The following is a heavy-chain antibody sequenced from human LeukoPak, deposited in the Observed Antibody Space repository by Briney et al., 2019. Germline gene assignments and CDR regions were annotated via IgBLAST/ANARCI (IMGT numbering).Heavy chain of an antibody. J-gene: IGHJ3*02. CDR1: GFTFCSYA. Sequence: GRSLRLSCAASGFTFCSYAMHWVRQAPGKGLEWVAVISYDGSNKYYADSVKGRFTISRDNSKNTLYLQMNSLRAEDTAVYYCARDPNGDSAFDIWGQGTMVTVSS. CDR3: ARDPNGDSAFDI. D-gene: IGHD4-17*01. V-gene: IGHV3-30-3*01. CDR2: ISYDGSNK.